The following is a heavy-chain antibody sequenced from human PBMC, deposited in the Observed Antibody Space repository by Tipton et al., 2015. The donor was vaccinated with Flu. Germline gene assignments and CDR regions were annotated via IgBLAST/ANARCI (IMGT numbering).Heavy chain of an antibody. D-gene: IGHD2-8*01. CDR1: GGSISSYY. CDR2: IYYSGST. CDR3: ASDKSEVPGVLSN. V-gene: IGHV4-59*01. Sequence: TLSLTCTVSGGSISSYYWSWIRQPPGKGLEWIGYIYYSGSTNYNLSLKSRVTISVDTSKNQLSLKLNSVTAADTAVYYCASDKSEVPGVLSNWGRGTLVTVSS. J-gene: IGHJ1*01.